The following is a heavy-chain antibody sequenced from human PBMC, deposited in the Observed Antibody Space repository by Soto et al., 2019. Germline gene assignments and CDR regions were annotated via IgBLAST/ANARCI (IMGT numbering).Heavy chain of an antibody. CDR1: GYTLNEVA. CDR2: FDPDEAET. CDR3: TTYHGDYNFVH. J-gene: IGHJ5*02. V-gene: IGHV1-24*01. Sequence: QVQLVQSGAEVKKPGASVKVSCKVSGYTLNEVAMHWVRQAPGKGLEWLGGFDPDEAETIYAQHFQGRVTMTEDTSTDTVHTELSSLRSEDTALYFSTTYHGDYNFVHWGQGTLVTVPS. D-gene: IGHD4-17*01.